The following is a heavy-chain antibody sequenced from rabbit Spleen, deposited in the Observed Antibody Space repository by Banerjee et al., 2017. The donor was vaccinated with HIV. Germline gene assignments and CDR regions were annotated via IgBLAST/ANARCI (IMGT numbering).Heavy chain of an antibody. J-gene: IGHJ6*01. CDR1: RFTISSTYW. D-gene: IGHD8-1*01. CDR2: IDDVDGST. CDR3: ARDTGTSFSTYGMDL. V-gene: IGHV1S40*01. Sequence: QSLGESGGDLVKPGASLTLTYKASRFTISSTYWICWVRQAPGKGLEWIACIDDVDGSTYYASWAKGRFSSSKTSSTTVTLQMTSLTVADTATYFCARDTGTSFSTYGMDLWGPGTLVTVS.